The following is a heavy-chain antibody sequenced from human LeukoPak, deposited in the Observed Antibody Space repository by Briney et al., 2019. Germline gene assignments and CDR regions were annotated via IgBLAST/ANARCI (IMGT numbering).Heavy chain of an antibody. CDR3: ARGGFRACDY. D-gene: IGHD3-3*01. CDR2: INHSGST. CDR1: GGSFSGYY. J-gene: IGHJ4*02. Sequence: PSETLSLTCAVYGGSFSGYYWSWIRQPPGKGLEWIGEINHSGSTNYNPSLKSRVTISVDTSKNQFSLKLSSVTAADTAMYYCARGGFRACDYWGQGTLVTVSS. V-gene: IGHV4-34*01.